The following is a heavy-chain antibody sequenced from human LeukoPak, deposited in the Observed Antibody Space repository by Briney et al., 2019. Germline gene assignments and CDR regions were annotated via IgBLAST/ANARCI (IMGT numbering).Heavy chain of an antibody. J-gene: IGHJ6*03. CDR1: GASTSGFY. CDR2: THTSGSN. V-gene: IGHV4-4*09. CDR3: ARVGSVAGPTRADYYYMDV. Sequence: SETLSLTCTVSGASTSGFYWSWIRQPPGKGLEHIGYTHTSGSNNYNPSLKSRVTISVDTSKNQFSLKLSSVTAADTAVYYCARVGSVAGPTRADYYYMDVWGKGTTVTVSS. D-gene: IGHD6-19*01.